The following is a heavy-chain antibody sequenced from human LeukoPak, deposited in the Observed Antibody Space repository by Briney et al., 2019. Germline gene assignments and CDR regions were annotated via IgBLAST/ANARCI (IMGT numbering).Heavy chain of an antibody. Sequence: SETLSLTCAVYGGSFSGYYWSWIRQPPGKGLEWIGEINHSGSTNYNPSLKSRVTISVDTSKNQFSLKLSSVTAADTAVYYCARSYGSPMDVWGKGTTVTVSS. J-gene: IGHJ6*03. CDR3: ARSYGSPMDV. V-gene: IGHV4-34*01. D-gene: IGHD3-10*01. CDR2: INHSGST. CDR1: GGSFSGYY.